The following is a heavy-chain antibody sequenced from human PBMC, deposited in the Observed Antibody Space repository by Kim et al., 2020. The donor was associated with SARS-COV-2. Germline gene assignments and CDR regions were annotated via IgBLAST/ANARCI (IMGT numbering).Heavy chain of an antibody. CDR2: ISSSSSYI. V-gene: IGHV3-21*01. D-gene: IGHD3-16*01. CDR3: ARDNGGRGGDDY. Sequence: GGSLRLSCAASGFTFSSYSMNWVRQAPGKGLEWVSSISSSSSYIYYADSVKGRFTISRDNAKNSLYLQMNSLRAEDTAVYYCARDNGGRGGDDYWGQGTLVTVSS. CDR1: GFTFSSYS. J-gene: IGHJ4*02.